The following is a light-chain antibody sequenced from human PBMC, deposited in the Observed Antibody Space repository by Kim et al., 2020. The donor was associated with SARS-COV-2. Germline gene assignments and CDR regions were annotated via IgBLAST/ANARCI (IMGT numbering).Light chain of an antibody. Sequence: EIVLTQSPGTLSLSPGERATLSCRTSQSVCSHCLAWYQQKPVQAPRLLIYSVSNRATGIPDRFSGSGSGTDFTLTISRLGPEDFAVYYCQQYGIAPPCTFGQGTKLEI. CDR1: QSVCSHC. CDR3: QQYGIAPPCT. V-gene: IGKV3-20*01. CDR2: SVS. J-gene: IGKJ2*02.